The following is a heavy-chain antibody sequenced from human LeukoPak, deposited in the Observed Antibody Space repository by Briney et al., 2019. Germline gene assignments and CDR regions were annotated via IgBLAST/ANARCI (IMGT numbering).Heavy chain of an antibody. Sequence: ASVKVSCKASGYTFTNYDINWVRQAAGQGLEWMGWMNPNSGNTGYAQKFQGRVTITRNTSISIAYMELSSLRSEDTAVYYCAKAHDSSGYWGSDAFDIWGQGTMVTVSS. V-gene: IGHV1-8*03. CDR2: MNPNSGNT. J-gene: IGHJ3*02. D-gene: IGHD3-22*01. CDR1: GYTFTNYD. CDR3: AKAHDSSGYWGSDAFDI.